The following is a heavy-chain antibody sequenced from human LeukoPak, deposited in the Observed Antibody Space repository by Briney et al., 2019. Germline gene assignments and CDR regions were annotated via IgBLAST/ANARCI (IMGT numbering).Heavy chain of an antibody. D-gene: IGHD1-26*01. V-gene: IGHV3-23*01. CDR3: AKEEIRELSPGPYYFDY. Sequence: GGSLRLSCAASGFTFSSYGMSWVRQAPGKGLEWVSAISGSGGSTYYADSVKGRFTISRDNSKNTLYLQMNSLRAEDTAVYYCAKEEIRELSPGPYYFDYWGQGTLVTVSS. CDR2: ISGSGGST. CDR1: GFTFSSYG. J-gene: IGHJ4*02.